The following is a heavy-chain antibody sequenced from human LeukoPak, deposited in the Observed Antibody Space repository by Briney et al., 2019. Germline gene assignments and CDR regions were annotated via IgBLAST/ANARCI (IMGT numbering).Heavy chain of an antibody. CDR2: IYYSGST. D-gene: IGHD2-15*01. J-gene: IGHJ5*02. CDR1: GGSISSSSYY. V-gene: IGHV4-39*01. Sequence: SETLSLTCTVSGGSISSSSYYWGWIRQPPGKGLEWIGSIYYSGSTYYNPSLKSRVTISIDTSKNQFSLKLSSVTATDTAVYYCARRGYCSGGSCYSRWFDPWGQGTLVTVSS. CDR3: ARRGYCSGGSCYSRWFDP.